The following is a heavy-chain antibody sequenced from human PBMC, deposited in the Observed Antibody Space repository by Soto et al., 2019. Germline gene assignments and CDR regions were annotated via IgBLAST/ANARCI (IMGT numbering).Heavy chain of an antibody. Sequence: GESLKISCKGSGYSFTSYWIGWVRQMPGKGLEWMGIIYPGDSDTRYSPSFQGQVTISADKSISTAYLQWSSLKASDTAMYYCARWTDTYYYDSSGYYFFDYWGQGTLVTVSP. CDR3: ARWTDTYYYDSSGYYFFDY. D-gene: IGHD3-22*01. CDR1: GYSFTSYW. J-gene: IGHJ4*02. CDR2: IYPGDSDT. V-gene: IGHV5-51*01.